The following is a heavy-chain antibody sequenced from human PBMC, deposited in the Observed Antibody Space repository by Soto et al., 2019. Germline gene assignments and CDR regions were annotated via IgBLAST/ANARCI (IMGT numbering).Heavy chain of an antibody. CDR3: ARRGRATDYYYYYYMDV. CDR1: GYTFTSYA. V-gene: IGHV1-3*01. CDR2: INAGNNNT. Sequence: ASVKVSCKASGYTFTSYAMHWVRQAPGQRLEWMGWINAGNNNTKYSQKFQGRVTITRDTSASTAYMELSSLRSEDTAVYYCARRGRATDYYYYYYMDVWGKGTTVTVSS. J-gene: IGHJ6*03.